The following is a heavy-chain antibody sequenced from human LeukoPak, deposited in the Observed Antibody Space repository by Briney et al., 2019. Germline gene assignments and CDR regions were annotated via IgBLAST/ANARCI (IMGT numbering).Heavy chain of an antibody. CDR2: VNPSSGGT. J-gene: IGHJ4*02. V-gene: IGHV1-2*02. D-gene: IGHD6-25*01. CDR3: ARTRSGKPDF. Sequence: ASVKLSCKAARHTFTVHYIHWVRQAPGQRLKWMGWVNPSSGGTNYAQKFPDRVTMSRDTSISTAYMELSSLRSDDTAVYYCARTRSGKPDFWGQGTLVTVSS. CDR1: RHTFTVHY.